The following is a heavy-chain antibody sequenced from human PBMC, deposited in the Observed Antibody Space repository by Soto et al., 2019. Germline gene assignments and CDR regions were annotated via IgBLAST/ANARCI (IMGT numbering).Heavy chain of an antibody. J-gene: IGHJ4*02. Sequence: GGSLRLSCAASGFTFSSYAMHWVRQAPGKGLEWVAVISYDGSNKYYADSVKGRFTISRDNSKNTLYLQMNSLRAEDTAVYYCARGFPPPPVVDIVATFVSYWGQGTLVTVS. D-gene: IGHD5-12*01. CDR2: ISYDGSNK. CDR3: ARGFPPPPVVDIVATFVSY. V-gene: IGHV3-30-3*01. CDR1: GFTFSSYA.